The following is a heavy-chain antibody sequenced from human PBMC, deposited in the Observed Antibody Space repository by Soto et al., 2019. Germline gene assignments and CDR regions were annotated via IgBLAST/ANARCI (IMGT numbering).Heavy chain of an antibody. CDR2: IYSGGST. CDR1: GFTFSSYA. CDR3: ARGRRYYGMDV. V-gene: IGHV3-66*01. D-gene: IGHD6-25*01. Sequence: GGSLRLSCAASGFTFSSYAMSWVRQAPGKGLEWVSVIYSGGSTYYADSVKGRFTISRDNSKNTLYLQMNSLRAEDTAVYYCARGRRYYGMDVWGQGTTVTVSS. J-gene: IGHJ6*02.